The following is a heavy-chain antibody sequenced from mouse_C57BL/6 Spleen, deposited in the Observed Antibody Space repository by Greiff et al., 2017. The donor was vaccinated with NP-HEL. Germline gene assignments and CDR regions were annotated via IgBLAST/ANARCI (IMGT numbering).Heavy chain of an antibody. CDR3: ARGRDGYYPWFAY. D-gene: IGHD2-3*01. CDR2: IDPSDSYT. Sequence: QVQLQQPGAELVMPGASVKLSCKASGYTFTSYWMHWVKQRPGQGLEWIGEIDPSDSYTNYNQKFKGKSTLTVDKSSSTAYMQLSSLTSEDSAVYYCARGRDGYYPWFAYWGQGTLVTVSA. V-gene: IGHV1-69*01. J-gene: IGHJ3*01. CDR1: GYTFTSYW.